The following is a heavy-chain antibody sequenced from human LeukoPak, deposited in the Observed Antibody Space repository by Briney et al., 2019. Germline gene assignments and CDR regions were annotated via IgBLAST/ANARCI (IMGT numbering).Heavy chain of an antibody. CDR1: GFTFSSYA. D-gene: IGHD6-19*01. CDR3: ARVFYSSGWYGNFDY. Sequence: PGRSLRLSCAASGFTFSSYAMHWVRQAPGKGLGWVAVISYDGSNKYYADSVKGRFTISRDNSKNTLYLQMNSLRAEDTAVYYCARVFYSSGWYGNFDYWGQGTLVTVSS. J-gene: IGHJ4*02. V-gene: IGHV3-30*04. CDR2: ISYDGSNK.